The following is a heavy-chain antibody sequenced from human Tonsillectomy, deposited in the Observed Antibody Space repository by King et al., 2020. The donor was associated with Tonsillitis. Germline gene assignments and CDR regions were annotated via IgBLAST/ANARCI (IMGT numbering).Heavy chain of an antibody. CDR2: IYLGDSDT. CDR3: ARAREMAATKQGYFEY. V-gene: IGHV5-51*01. Sequence: QLVQSGAEVKKPGESLKISCKGSGYSFTSYWIGWVRQMPGKGLEWMGIIYLGDSDTRYSPSFQGQVTILADKSISTAYLQWNSLKASDTAMYCARAREMAATKQGYFEYWGQGTLVTVSS. J-gene: IGHJ4*02. CDR1: GYSFTSYW. D-gene: IGHD5-24*01.